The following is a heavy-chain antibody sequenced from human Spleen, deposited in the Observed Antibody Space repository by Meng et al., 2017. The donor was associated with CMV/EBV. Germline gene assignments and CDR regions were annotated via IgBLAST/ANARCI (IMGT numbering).Heavy chain of an antibody. CDR2: SYYGGST. J-gene: IGHJ6*02. Sequence: GSLRLSCTVSRGSISSSVYFWGWIRQPPGKGLEWIGSSYYGGSTYYNSSLRSRVTMSVDTSKNQFSLKLSSVTAADTANYYCARDRSPQRFGMDVWGQGTTVTVSS. CDR1: RGSISSSVYF. D-gene: IGHD2-2*01. V-gene: IGHV4-39*07. CDR3: ARDRSPQRFGMDV.